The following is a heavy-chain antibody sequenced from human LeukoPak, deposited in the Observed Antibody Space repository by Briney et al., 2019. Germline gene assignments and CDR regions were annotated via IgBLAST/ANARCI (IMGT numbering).Heavy chain of an antibody. Sequence: GGSLRLSCTTSGFTFGDYAMSWVRQAPGKGLEWLGFIRSKAYGGTTDYAASVKGRITISRDDSKSILYLQMNGLKTEDTAVYYCTRPVAGYYFEYWGQGTPVTVSS. J-gene: IGHJ4*02. CDR1: GFTFGDYA. V-gene: IGHV3-49*04. D-gene: IGHD6-19*01. CDR2: IRSKAYGGTT. CDR3: TRPVAGYYFEY.